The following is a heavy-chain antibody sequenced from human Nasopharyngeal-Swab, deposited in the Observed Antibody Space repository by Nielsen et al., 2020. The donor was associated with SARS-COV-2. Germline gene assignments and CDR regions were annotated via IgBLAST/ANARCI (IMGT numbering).Heavy chain of an antibody. J-gene: IGHJ6*02. CDR2: IYYSGSA. CDR1: GASIRSSSYY. CDR3: ARNEFRSGYYGTAEYYGLDV. V-gene: IGHV4-39*07. Sequence: GSLRLSCSVSGASIRSSSYYWGWIRQPPGKGLEWIGSIYYSGSAYYNPSLKSRVTISVDTSKNQFSLKLSSVTAADTAVYYCARNEFRSGYYGTAEYYGLDVWGQGTTVTVSS. D-gene: IGHD3-3*01.